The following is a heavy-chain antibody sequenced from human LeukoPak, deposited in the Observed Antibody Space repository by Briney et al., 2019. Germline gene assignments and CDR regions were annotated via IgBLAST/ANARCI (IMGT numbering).Heavy chain of an antibody. J-gene: IGHJ4*02. V-gene: IGHV3-21*01. CDR2: ISSSSSYI. Sequence: GGSLRLSCAASGFTFSNAWMSWVRQAPGKGPEWVSSISSSSSYIYYADSVKGRFTISRDNAKNSLYLQMNSLRAEDTAVYYCARDKNWGQGTLVTVSS. CDR3: ARDKN. CDR1: GFTFSNAW.